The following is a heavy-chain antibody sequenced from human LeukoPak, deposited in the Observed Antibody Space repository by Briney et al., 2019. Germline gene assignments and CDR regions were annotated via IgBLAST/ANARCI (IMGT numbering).Heavy chain of an antibody. CDR2: ISAYNGNT. CDR1: GYTFTSYG. CDR3: ARVFGYSSGWYEDY. J-gene: IGHJ4*02. D-gene: IGHD6-19*01. Sequence: ASVKVSCKASGYTFTSYGISWVRQAPGQGLEWMGWISAYNGNTNYAQKLQGRVTMTTDTSTSTAYMELRSRRADNTAVYYCARVFGYSSGWYEDYWGEGTLVTVSS. V-gene: IGHV1-18*01.